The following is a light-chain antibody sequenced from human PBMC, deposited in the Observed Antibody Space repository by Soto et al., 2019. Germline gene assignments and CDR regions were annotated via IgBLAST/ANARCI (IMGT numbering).Light chain of an antibody. CDR1: SSDVGNYKF. J-gene: IGLJ1*01. CDR2: EVS. Sequence: QSVLTQPASVSGSPGQSITISCTGSSSDVGNYKFVSWYKQYPGKAPKVMLYEVSKRPSGVSYRFSGSQSGNTASLTISGLQAEDEADYYCCSYAGSYSSYCFGTGTKVTVL. V-gene: IGLV2-23*02. CDR3: CSYAGSYSSYC.